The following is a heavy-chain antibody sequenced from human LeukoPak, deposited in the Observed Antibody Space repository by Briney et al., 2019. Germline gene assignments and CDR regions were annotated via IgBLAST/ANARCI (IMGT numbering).Heavy chain of an antibody. CDR3: ARDMPLGLVVVPHDY. V-gene: IGHV4-34*01. Sequence: SETLSLTCAVYGRSFSGYYWSWIRQTPGKGLEWIGEINHSGSTTYNPSLKSRVTISVDTSKNQFSLKLSSVTAADTAVYYCARDMPLGLVVVPHDYWGQGTLVTVSS. D-gene: IGHD2-2*01. CDR1: GRSFSGYY. CDR2: INHSGST. J-gene: IGHJ4*02.